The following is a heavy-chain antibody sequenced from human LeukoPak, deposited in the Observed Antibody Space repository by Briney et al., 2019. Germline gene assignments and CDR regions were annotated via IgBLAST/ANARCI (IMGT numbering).Heavy chain of an antibody. CDR2: ISSSSSYI. CDR3: ARGGGDYGNYPDY. D-gene: IGHD4-11*01. Sequence: GGSLRLSCAASGFTFSSYSMNWVRQAPGKGLEWVSSISSSSSYIYYADSVKGRFTISRDNAKNSLYLQMNSLRAEDTAVYYYARGGGDYGNYPDYWGQGTLVTVSS. V-gene: IGHV3-21*01. J-gene: IGHJ4*02. CDR1: GFTFSSYS.